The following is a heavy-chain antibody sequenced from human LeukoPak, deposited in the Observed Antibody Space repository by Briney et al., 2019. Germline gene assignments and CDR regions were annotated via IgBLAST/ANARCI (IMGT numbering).Heavy chain of an antibody. Sequence: PGGSLRLSCAASGFIFDDYAMHWVRQAPGKGLEWVSHITWNSINIAYADSVKGRFTVSRDNAKNSQYLEMNSLRAEDTAVYYCARGRFNYDNTGYSSFYHWGQGTLVTVSS. D-gene: IGHD3-22*01. CDR1: GFIFDDYA. J-gene: IGHJ4*02. CDR2: ITWNSINI. CDR3: ARGRFNYDNTGYSSFYH. V-gene: IGHV3-9*01.